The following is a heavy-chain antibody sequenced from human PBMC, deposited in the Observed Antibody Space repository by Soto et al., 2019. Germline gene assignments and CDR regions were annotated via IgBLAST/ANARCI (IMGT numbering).Heavy chain of an antibody. Sequence: PGESLKISCKGSGYSFSNYWIAWVRQMPGKGLEWMGAIYPGDSNIKYSPSFQGQVTISADKSISTAYLQWSSLKASDTAMYYCTRGRGYCSSNNCYDIDYWGQGALVTVSS. CDR2: IYPGDSNI. CDR1: GYSFSNYW. D-gene: IGHD2-2*01. J-gene: IGHJ4*02. V-gene: IGHV5-51*01. CDR3: TRGRGYCSSNNCYDIDY.